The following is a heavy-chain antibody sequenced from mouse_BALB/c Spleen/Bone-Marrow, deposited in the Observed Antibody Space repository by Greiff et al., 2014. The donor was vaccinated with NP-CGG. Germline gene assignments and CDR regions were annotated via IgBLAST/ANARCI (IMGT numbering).Heavy chain of an antibody. J-gene: IGHJ4*01. Sequence: VQLQQSQFGILNAVFSLKISCKASGYAFSSYWMNWVKQRPGQGLEWIGQIYPGDGDTNYNGKFKGKATLTADKSSSTAYMQLSSLTSEEYALLLCGRWIASVIAPYDMDFWGKRHTATVST. D-gene: IGHD1-1*01. CDR2: IYPGDGDT. CDR3: GRWIASVIAPYDMDF. V-gene: IGHV1-80*01. CDR1: GYAFSSYW.